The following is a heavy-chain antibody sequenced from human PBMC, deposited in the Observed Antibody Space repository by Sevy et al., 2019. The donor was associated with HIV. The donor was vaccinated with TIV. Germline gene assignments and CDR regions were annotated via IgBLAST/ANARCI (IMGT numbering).Heavy chain of an antibody. Sequence: GGSLRLSCVASGFTFNKYWMHWVRQAPGKGLVWISRLKNDGSGTLYADSVKGRFTISRDNAKNTVYLQMNSLRAEDTAVYYCARDCSSASCLWGMDVWGQGTTVTVSS. CDR2: LKNDGSGT. CDR3: ARDCSSASCLWGMDV. J-gene: IGHJ6*02. D-gene: IGHD2-2*01. CDR1: GFTFNKYW. V-gene: IGHV3-74*03.